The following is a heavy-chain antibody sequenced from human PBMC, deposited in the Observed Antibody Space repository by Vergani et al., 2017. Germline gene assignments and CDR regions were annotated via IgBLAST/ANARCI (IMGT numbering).Heavy chain of an antibody. V-gene: IGHV1-46*01. CDR2: INPSGGST. Sequence: QVQLVQSGAEVKKPGASVKVSCKASGYTFTSYYMHWVRQAPGQGLEWMGIINPSGGSTSYAQKFQGRVTMTRDTSTSTVYMELSSLRSEDTAVYYCARGITIFGVATHGGFDPWGQGTLVTVSS. CDR3: ARGITIFGVATHGGFDP. J-gene: IGHJ5*02. D-gene: IGHD3-3*01. CDR1: GYTFTSYY.